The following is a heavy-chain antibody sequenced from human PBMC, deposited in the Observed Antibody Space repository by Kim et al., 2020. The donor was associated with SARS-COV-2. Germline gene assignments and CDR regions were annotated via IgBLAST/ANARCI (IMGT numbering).Heavy chain of an antibody. D-gene: IGHD5-12*01. V-gene: IGHV1-18*04. Sequence: ASVKVSCKASGYTFTSHGISWVRQAPGQGLEWMGWIGTDNGATNYVQKLQGRVTMTTDTSTSTVYMELRSLTSDDTAVYYCARDYRGGYDLFDNWGQGTLVTVSS. CDR2: IGTDNGAT. CDR1: GYTFTSHG. CDR3: ARDYRGGYDLFDN. J-gene: IGHJ4*02.